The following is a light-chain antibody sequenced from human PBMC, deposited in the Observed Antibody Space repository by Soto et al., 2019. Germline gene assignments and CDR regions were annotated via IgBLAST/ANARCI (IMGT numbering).Light chain of an antibody. J-gene: IGKJ1*01. V-gene: IGKV1-27*01. CDR1: QSISSY. CDR3: QMYNIDPRT. Sequence: DIQMTQSPSSLSASVGDRVTITCRASQSISSYLNWYQQKPGKAPKLLIYDSSTLRSGVPSRFSGSGSGTDFTLTISSLQPEDVATYYCQMYNIDPRTFGQGTKVDIK. CDR2: DSS.